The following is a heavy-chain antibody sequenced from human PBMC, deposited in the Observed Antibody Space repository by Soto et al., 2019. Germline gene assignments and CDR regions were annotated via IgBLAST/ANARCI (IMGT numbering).Heavy chain of an antibody. D-gene: IGHD6-19*01. CDR1: GFNFSSYA. Sequence: GASQRRSCAACGFNFSSYAMSWVRQEQGKGLEWVSAISGSGGSTYYADSVKGRFTISRDNSKNTLYLQMNSLRAEDTAVYYCAKGTGIAVDGTGPDYWGEGTLVTVSS. CDR3: AKGTGIAVDGTGPDY. J-gene: IGHJ4*02. V-gene: IGHV3-23*01. CDR2: ISGSGGST.